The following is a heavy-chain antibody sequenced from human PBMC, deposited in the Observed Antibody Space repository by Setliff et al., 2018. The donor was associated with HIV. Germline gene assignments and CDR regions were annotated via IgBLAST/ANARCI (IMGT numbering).Heavy chain of an antibody. CDR2: VHSSATS. J-gene: IGHJ6*02. D-gene: IGHD6-19*01. V-gene: IGHV4-4*07. CDR3: AREEKLSAVAGTMYYYYAMDV. Sequence: TSETLSLTCAVSGDSVSGYYWSWIRQSAGRGLEWIGRVHSSATSNYNPSLKGRVAMSVDTAKNQFSLKLSSVTAADTAVYYCAREEKLSAVAGTMYYYYAMDVWGQGTTVTVSS. CDR1: GDSVSGYY.